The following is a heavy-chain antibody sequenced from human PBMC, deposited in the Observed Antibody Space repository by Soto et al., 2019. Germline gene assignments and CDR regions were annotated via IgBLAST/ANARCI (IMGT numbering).Heavy chain of an antibody. CDR1: GFTFSSYV. D-gene: IGHD3-22*01. CDR3: AKEMGDYYDSSGSWFDP. J-gene: IGHJ5*02. CDR2: ISGSGGNT. Sequence: GGSLRVYCAASGFTFSSYVMSWVRQAPGKGLEWVSAISGSGGNTYYADSVKGRFTISRDNSKNTLFLQMNSLRAEDTALYFCAKEMGDYYDSSGSWFDPWGQGTLLTVSS. V-gene: IGHV3-23*01.